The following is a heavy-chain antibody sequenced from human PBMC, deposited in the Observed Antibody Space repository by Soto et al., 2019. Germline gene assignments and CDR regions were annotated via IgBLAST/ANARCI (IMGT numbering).Heavy chain of an antibody. Sequence: GSLRLSCAASGFTFSSYWMSWVRQAPGKGLEWVANIKQDGSEKYYVDSVKGRFTISRDNAKNSLYLQMNSLRAEDTAVYYCARAYIYDFWSGYSFVGLPYYYMDVWGKGTTVTVSS. D-gene: IGHD3-3*01. V-gene: IGHV3-7*01. J-gene: IGHJ6*03. CDR1: GFTFSSYW. CDR3: ARAYIYDFWSGYSFVGLPYYYMDV. CDR2: IKQDGSEK.